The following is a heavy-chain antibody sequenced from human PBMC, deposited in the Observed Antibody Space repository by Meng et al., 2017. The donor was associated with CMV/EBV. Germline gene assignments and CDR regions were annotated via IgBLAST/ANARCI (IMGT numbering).Heavy chain of an antibody. CDR3: ARGRHYYGSGSYSKAHNWFDP. J-gene: IGHJ5*02. V-gene: IGHV4-34*01. CDR2: INHSGST. Sequence: ESLKISCAVYGGSFSGYYWSWIRQPPGKGLEWIGEINHSGSTNYNPSFKSRVTISVDTSKNQFSLKLSSVTAADTAVYYCARGRHYYGSGSYSKAHNWFDPWGQGTLVTVSS. D-gene: IGHD3-10*01. CDR1: GGSFSGYY.